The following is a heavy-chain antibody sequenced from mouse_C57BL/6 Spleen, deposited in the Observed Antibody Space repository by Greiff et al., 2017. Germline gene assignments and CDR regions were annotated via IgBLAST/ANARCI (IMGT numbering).Heavy chain of an antibody. Sequence: VQLKESGPGLVKPSQSLSLTCSVSGYSITSGYYWNWIRQFPGNKLEWMGYISYDGSNNYNPSLKNRISITRDTSKNQFFLKLNSVTTEDTATYYCARRGLLYYAMDYWGQGTSVTVSS. D-gene: IGHD2-13*01. CDR3: ARRGLLYYAMDY. CDR1: GYSITSGYY. J-gene: IGHJ4*01. V-gene: IGHV3-6*01. CDR2: ISYDGSN.